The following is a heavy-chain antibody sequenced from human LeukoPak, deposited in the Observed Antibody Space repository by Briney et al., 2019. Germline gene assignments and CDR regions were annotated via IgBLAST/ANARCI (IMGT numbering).Heavy chain of an antibody. CDR3: ARDGFRRNYDISTGFHGWFDP. CDR2: IYYSGST. D-gene: IGHD3-9*01. V-gene: IGHV4-59*01. CDR1: GGSISSYY. Sequence: SETLSLTCTVSGGSISSYYWSWIRQPPGKGLEWIGYIYYSGSTNYNPSLKSRVTISVDTSKNQFSLKLSSVTAADTAVYYCARDGFRRNYDISTGFHGWFDPWGQGTLVTVSS. J-gene: IGHJ5*02.